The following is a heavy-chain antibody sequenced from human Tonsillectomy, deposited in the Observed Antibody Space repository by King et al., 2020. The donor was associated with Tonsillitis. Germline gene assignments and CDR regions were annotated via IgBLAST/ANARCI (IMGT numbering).Heavy chain of an antibody. CDR3: TRDSYTNDVYYGMDV. J-gene: IGHJ6*02. Sequence: VQLVESGGGLVQPGGSLRLSCAASEFTFSSYWMHWVRQGPGKGLVRVSRINTDGTATSYADSVKGRFTISRDNAKNTLYLQMNSLRAEDTAVYYCTRDSYTNDVYYGMDVWGQGTTVTVFS. CDR2: INTDGTAT. V-gene: IGHV3-74*01. D-gene: IGHD4-11*01. CDR1: EFTFSSYW.